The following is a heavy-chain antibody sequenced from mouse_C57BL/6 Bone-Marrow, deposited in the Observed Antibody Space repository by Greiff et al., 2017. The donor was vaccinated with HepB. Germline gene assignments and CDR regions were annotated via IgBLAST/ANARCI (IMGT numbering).Heavy chain of an antibody. V-gene: IGHV1-15*01. D-gene: IGHD2-1*01. Sequence: QVHVKQSGAELVRPGASVTLSCKASGYTFTDYEMHWVKQTPVHGLEWIGAIDPETGGTAYNQKFKGKAILTADKSSSTAYMELRILTSEDSAVYYCTRRDLLWDYWGQGTTLTVSS. CDR2: IDPETGGT. CDR3: TRRDLLWDY. J-gene: IGHJ2*01. CDR1: GYTFTDYE.